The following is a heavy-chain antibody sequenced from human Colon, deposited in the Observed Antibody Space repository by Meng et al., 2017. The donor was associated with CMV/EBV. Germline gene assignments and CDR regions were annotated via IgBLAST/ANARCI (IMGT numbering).Heavy chain of an antibody. CDR2: IAFDGRTK. CDR1: GLTFSNYG. V-gene: IGHV3-30*12. D-gene: IGHD2-15*01. Sequence: GESLKISCTASGLTFSNYGMHWIRQAPGKGLEWVALIAFDGRTKYNTDSVKGRFTISRDSSKNTVYLHMSSLRGDDTAVYYCARAGDIVEVSDPLRDNYYYYGMDLWGQGTTVTVSS. CDR3: ARAGDIVEVSDPLRDNYYYYGMDL. J-gene: IGHJ6*02.